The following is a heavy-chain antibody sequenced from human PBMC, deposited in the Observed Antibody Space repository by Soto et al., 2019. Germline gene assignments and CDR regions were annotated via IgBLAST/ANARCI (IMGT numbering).Heavy chain of an antibody. D-gene: IGHD1-26*01. CDR3: ARERREQLGGGYYYYYGMDV. V-gene: IGHV1-46*01. J-gene: IGHJ6*02. CDR1: GYTFTSYY. CDR2: INPSGGST. Sequence: GASVKVSCKASGYTFTSYYMHWVRQAPGQGLEWMGIINPSGGSTSYAQKFQGRVTTTRDTSTSTVYMELSSLRSEDTAVYYCARERREQLGGGYYYYYGMDVWGQGTTVTVSS.